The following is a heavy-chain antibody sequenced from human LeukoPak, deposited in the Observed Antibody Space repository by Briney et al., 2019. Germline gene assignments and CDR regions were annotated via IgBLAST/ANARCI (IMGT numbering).Heavy chain of an antibody. J-gene: IGHJ4*02. CDR3: ARGRWLSH. CDR1: GGTISRNY. D-gene: IGHD5-24*01. Sequence: SETLSLTCTVSGGTISRNYWSWIRQPPGKGLEWVAYIDYSGSTNYNPSLKSRLTISMDASKNQFSLKLSSVTAADTAVYYCARGRWLSHWGQGILVTVSS. V-gene: IGHV4-59*01. CDR2: IDYSGST.